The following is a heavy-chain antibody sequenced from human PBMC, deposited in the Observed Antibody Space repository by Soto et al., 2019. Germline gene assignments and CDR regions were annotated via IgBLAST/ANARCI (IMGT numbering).Heavy chain of an antibody. Sequence: SETLSLTCTVSGGSISSGDYYWSWIRQPPGKGLEWIGYIYYSGSTYYNPSLKSRVTISVDTSKNQFSLKLRSVTAADTAVYYCASVHYDSSGYWSYYFDYWGQGALLTVSS. CDR3: ASVHYDSSGYWSYYFDY. CDR1: GGSISSGDYY. V-gene: IGHV4-30-4*01. CDR2: IYYSGST. J-gene: IGHJ4*02. D-gene: IGHD3-22*01.